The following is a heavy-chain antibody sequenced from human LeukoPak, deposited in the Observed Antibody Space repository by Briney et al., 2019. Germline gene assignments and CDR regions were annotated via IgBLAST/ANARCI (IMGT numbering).Heavy chain of an antibody. J-gene: IGHJ3*02. CDR2: IYPGDSDT. V-gene: IGHV5-51*01. D-gene: IGHD2-8*01. CDR3: ASPGPGSHCNNGVCSDAFDI. CDR1: GYSFTSYW. Sequence: GEALKISCKGSGYSFTSYWIGWVRQMPGKGLEWMGIIYPGDSDTRYSPSFQGQVTISADKSISTAYLQWSSLKASDTAMYYCASPGPGSHCNNGVCSDAFDIWGQGTMVTVSS.